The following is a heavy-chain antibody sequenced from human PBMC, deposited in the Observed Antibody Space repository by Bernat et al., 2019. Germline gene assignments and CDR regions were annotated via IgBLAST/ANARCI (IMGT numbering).Heavy chain of an antibody. D-gene: IGHD5-18*01. J-gene: IGHJ4*02. CDR2: IYYSGST. Sequence: QVQLQQWGAGLLKPSETLSLTCAVYGGSFSSSSYYWGWIRQPPGKGLEWIGSIYYSGSTYYNPSLKSRVTISVDTSKNQFSLKLSSVTAADTAVYYCVRRIQLWLLVDYWGQGTLVTVSS. V-gene: IGHV4-39*01. CDR3: VRRIQLWLLVDY. CDR1: GGSFSSSSYY.